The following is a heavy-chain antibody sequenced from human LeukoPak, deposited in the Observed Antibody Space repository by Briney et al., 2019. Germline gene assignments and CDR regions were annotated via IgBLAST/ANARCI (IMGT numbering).Heavy chain of an antibody. Sequence: PGGSLRLSCAASGFTFSSYGMLWVRQAPGKGLVGVAFIRYDGSNKLYADSVKGRFTIYRDNSKNTLYPQMNSLRAGDTSVYYCASSSSYYWGQGTLVTVSS. CDR2: IRYDGSNK. V-gene: IGHV3-30*02. CDR1: GFTFSSYG. D-gene: IGHD6-6*01. CDR3: ASSSSYY. J-gene: IGHJ4*02.